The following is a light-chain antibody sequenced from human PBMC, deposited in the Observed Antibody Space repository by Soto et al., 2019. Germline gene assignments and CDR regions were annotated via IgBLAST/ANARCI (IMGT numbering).Light chain of an antibody. V-gene: IGLV2-8*01. CDR2: EVY. CDR3: SSYVGTNSYV. Sequence: HSVLTQPPSASGSPGRSVTISCTGTSSDVGGYNYVSWYQQYPGKDPKLIIYEVYKRPSGVPDRFSGSKSGNTAALTVSGLQSEDEADYYCSSYVGTNSYVFGTGTK. J-gene: IGLJ1*01. CDR1: SSDVGGYNY.